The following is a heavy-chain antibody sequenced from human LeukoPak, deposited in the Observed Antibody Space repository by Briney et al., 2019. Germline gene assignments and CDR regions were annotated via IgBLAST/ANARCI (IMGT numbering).Heavy chain of an antibody. CDR1: GGSISSGSYY. CDR3: ARHRYYYDSSGYYSYYYYMDV. CDR2: IYTSGST. Sequence: SETLSLTCTVSGGSISSGSYYWSWIRQPAGKGLEWIGRIYTSGSTNYNPSLKSRVTISVDTSKNQFSLKLSSVTAADTAVYYCARHRYYYDSSGYYSYYYYMDVWGKGTTVTISS. J-gene: IGHJ6*03. D-gene: IGHD3-22*01. V-gene: IGHV4-61*02.